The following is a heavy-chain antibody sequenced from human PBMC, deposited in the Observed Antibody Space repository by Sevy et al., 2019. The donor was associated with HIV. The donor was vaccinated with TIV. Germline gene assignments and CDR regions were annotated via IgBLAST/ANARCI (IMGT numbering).Heavy chain of an antibody. J-gene: IGHJ4*02. V-gene: IGHV3-21*01. Sequence: GESLKISCAASGFTFSTYTMNWVRQAPGKALQWVSSISFSSNYIFFADSMKGRFTISRDNAKNSLYLQMNSLRAEDTAVYYCARGHSSSWPYFDYWGQGTLVTVSS. CDR3: ARGHSSSWPYFDY. CDR1: GFTFSTYT. CDR2: ISFSSNYI. D-gene: IGHD6-13*01.